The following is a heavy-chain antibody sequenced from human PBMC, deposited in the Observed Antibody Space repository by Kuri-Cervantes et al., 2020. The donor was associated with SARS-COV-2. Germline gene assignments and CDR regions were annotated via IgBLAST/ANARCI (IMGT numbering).Heavy chain of an antibody. CDR3: AEEGSDMTMVTPGAFDI. V-gene: IGHV1-69*05. J-gene: IGHJ3*02. Sequence: SVKVSCKASGGTFSSYAISWVRQAPGQGLEWMGGIIPIFGTANYAQKFQGRVTITTDESTSTAYMELSSLRSEDTAVYYCAEEGSDMTMVTPGAFDIWGQGTMVTVSS. CDR1: GGTFSSYA. D-gene: IGHD4/OR15-4a*01. CDR2: IIPIFGTA.